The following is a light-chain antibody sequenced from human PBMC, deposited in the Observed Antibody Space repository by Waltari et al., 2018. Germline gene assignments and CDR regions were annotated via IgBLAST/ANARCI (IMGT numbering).Light chain of an antibody. CDR3: QQYGSSILYT. CDR1: QSLTKRY. CDR2: GAS. Sequence: VLTQSPATLSLSPGESATLSCRASQSLTKRYLAWYQQKPGQAPRLLIYGASSRAAGIPDRFSGSGSATDFTLIISRLEPDDFAVYYCQQYGSSILYTFGQGTKLEIK. V-gene: IGKV3-20*01. J-gene: IGKJ2*01.